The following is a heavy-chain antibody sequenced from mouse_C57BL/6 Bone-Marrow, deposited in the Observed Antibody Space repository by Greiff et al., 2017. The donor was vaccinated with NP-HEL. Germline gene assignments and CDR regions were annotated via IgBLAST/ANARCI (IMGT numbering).Heavy chain of an antibody. Sequence: QVQLKQSGPQLVRPGASVKISCKASGYSFTSYWMHWVKPRPGQGLEWIGMIAPSDSETRLNQKFKDKATLTVDKSSSTAYMQLSSPTSEDSAVYYCARSGYDEYYAMDYWGQGTSVTVSS. J-gene: IGHJ4*01. V-gene: IGHV1S126*01. D-gene: IGHD2-2*01. CDR1: GYSFTSYW. CDR2: IAPSDSET. CDR3: ARSGYDEYYAMDY.